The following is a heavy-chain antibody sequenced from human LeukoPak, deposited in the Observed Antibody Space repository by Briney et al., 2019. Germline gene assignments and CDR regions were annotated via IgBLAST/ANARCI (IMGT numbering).Heavy chain of an antibody. CDR2: INHSGST. CDR1: GGSFSGYY. Sequence: SETLSLTCAVYGGSFSGYYWSWIRQPPGKGLEWIGEINHSGSTNYNPSLKSRVTISVDTSKNQFSLKLSSVTAADTAVYYCARGLKGYNYGVWGQGTLVTVSS. V-gene: IGHV4-34*01. CDR3: ARGLKGYNYGV. D-gene: IGHD5-18*01. J-gene: IGHJ4*02.